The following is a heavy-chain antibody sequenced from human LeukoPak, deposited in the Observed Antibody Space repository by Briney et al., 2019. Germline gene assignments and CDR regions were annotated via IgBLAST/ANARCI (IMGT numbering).Heavy chain of an antibody. V-gene: IGHV4-31*03. CDR2: IYYSGST. CDR3: GLFVSTVTTRNAFDI. J-gene: IGHJ3*02. CDR1: GGSISSGGYY. Sequence: PSETLSLTCTVSGGSISSGGYYWSWIRQHPGKGLEWIGYIYYSGSTYYNPSLKSRVTISVDTSKNQFSLKLSSVTAADTAVYYCGLFVSTVTTRNAFDIWGQGTMVTVSS. D-gene: IGHD4-17*01.